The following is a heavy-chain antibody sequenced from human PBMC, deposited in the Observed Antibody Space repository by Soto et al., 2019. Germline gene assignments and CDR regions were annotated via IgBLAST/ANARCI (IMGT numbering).Heavy chain of an antibody. CDR3: ARDYSYTMDV. Sequence: QVQLVESGGGLVRPGGSLRLSCEASGFTFRDYYMTWFRQAPGKGLEWLSYIDSSTKYTNYADSVKGRFTISRDNAKNSLYLQMNSLRADDMAVYYCARDYSYTMDVWGQGTMVTVSS. CDR2: IDSSTKYT. CDR1: GFTFRDYY. V-gene: IGHV3-11*05. J-gene: IGHJ6*02.